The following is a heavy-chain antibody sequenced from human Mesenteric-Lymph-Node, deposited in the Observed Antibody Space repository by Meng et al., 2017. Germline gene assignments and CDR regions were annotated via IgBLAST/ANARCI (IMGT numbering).Heavy chain of an antibody. CDR2: IIPIFGTA. Sequence: SVKVSCKASGYTFDTYGISWVRQAPGQGLEWMGGIIPIFGTANYAQKFQGRVTITTDESTSTAYMELSSLRSDDTAVYYCASGLTVPFYWGQGTLVTVSS. V-gene: IGHV1-69*05. D-gene: IGHD4-17*01. J-gene: IGHJ4*02. CDR3: ASGLTVPFY. CDR1: GYTFDTYG.